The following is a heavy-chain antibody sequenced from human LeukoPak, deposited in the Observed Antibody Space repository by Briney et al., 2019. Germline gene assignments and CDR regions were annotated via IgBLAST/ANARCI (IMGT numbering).Heavy chain of an antibody. V-gene: IGHV3-48*01. D-gene: IGHD2/OR15-2a*01. J-gene: IGHJ4*02. Sequence: GGSLRLSCAASGFTFSAYSLRWVRQAPGKGLEWLSYISSTGSTIYYAGSVKGRFTISRDNAKNSLYLQMNSLRAEDTAVYYCVGSKAPFFYFDYWGQGILVTVSS. CDR3: VGSKAPFFYFDY. CDR2: ISSTGSTI. CDR1: GFTFSAYS.